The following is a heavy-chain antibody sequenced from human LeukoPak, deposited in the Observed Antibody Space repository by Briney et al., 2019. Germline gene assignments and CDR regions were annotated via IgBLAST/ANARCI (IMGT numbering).Heavy chain of an antibody. J-gene: IGHJ4*02. V-gene: IGHV3-7*01. CDR2: IKQDGSEK. D-gene: IGHD6-19*01. CDR1: GFTFSSYW. CDR3: ARAGWYSSGWNPFDY. Sequence: GGSLRLSCAAPGFTFSSYWMSWVRQAPGKGLEWVANIKQDGSEKNYVDSVKGRFTISRDNAKNSLYLQMNSLRAEDTAVYYCARAGWYSSGWNPFDYWGQGTLVTVSS.